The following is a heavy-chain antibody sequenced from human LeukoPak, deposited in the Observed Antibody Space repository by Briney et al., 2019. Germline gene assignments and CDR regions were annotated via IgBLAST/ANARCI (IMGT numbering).Heavy chain of an antibody. CDR1: GGSISSGGYS. CDR3: ASVSRSRSFDP. CDR2: IYHSGST. V-gene: IGHV4-30-2*01. J-gene: IGHJ5*02. Sequence: SETLSLTCAVSGGSISSGGYSWSWIRQPPGKGLEWIGYIYHSGSTYYNPSLKSRVTISVDRSKNQFSLKLSSVTAADTAVYYCASVSRSRSFDPWGQGTLVTVSS.